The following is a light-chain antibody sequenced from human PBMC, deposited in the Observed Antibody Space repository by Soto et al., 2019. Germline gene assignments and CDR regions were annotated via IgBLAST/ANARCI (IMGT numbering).Light chain of an antibody. Sequence: EIVLTQFPDTLYVSPGERATLSCRASQSLSSNVAWYQQRPGQAPRLLIYATSSRASDFPARFSGSGSGTEFTLTIASLQSEDFAIYYCQQYNHWPRMLSFGGGTKV. CDR3: QQYNHWPRMLS. J-gene: IGKJ4*01. CDR1: QSLSSN. CDR2: ATS. V-gene: IGKV3-15*01.